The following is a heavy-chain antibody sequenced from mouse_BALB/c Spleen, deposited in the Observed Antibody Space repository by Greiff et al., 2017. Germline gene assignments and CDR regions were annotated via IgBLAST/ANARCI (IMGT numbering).Heavy chain of an antibody. V-gene: IGHV7-3*02. D-gene: IGHD2-1*01. CDR2: IRNKANGYTT. CDR3: ARDGNYPCFAY. CDR1: GFTFTDYY. J-gene: IGHJ3*01. Sequence: EVKLVESGGGLVQPGGSLRLSCATSGFTFTDYYMSWVRQPPGKALEWLGFIRNKANGYTTEYSASVKGRFTISRDNSQSILYLKMNTLRAEDSATYYCARDGNYPCFAYWGQGTLVTVSA.